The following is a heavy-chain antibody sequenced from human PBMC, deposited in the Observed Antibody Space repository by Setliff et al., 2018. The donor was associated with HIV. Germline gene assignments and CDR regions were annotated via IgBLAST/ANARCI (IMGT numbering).Heavy chain of an antibody. V-gene: IGHV3-15*01. CDR3: TTGITMIVVVPYYFDY. J-gene: IGHJ4*02. D-gene: IGHD3-22*01. CDR1: GFTFGNAW. CDR2: IKSKTDGGTT. Sequence: LRLSCAASGFTFGNAWMSWVRQAPGKGLEWVGRIKSKTDGGTTDYAAPVKGRFTISRDDSKNTLYLQMNSLKTEDTAVYYCTTGITMIVVVPYYFDYWGQGTLVTVSS.